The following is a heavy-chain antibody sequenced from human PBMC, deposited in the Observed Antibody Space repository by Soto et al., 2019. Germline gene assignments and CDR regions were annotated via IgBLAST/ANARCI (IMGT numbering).Heavy chain of an antibody. Sequence: ASVKVSGKASGCIFTGYFIQWLRQSPGQGLEWMGWINPNTSATNYAQKFQGRVTMTRDTSLGTAYMELTSLRPDDTAVYYCASEGKGGSPTPEFYGMDVWGQGTTVTVSS. J-gene: IGHJ6*02. V-gene: IGHV1-2*02. CDR2: INPNTSAT. D-gene: IGHD3-16*01. CDR1: GCIFTGYF. CDR3: ASEGKGGSPTPEFYGMDV.